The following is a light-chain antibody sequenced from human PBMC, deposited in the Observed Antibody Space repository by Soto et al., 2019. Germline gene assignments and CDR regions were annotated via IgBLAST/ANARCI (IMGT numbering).Light chain of an antibody. CDR2: DVY. CDR1: SSDVGGFNY. Sequence: SVLTQPASASGSPGQSITISCTGTSSDVGGFNYVSWYQQHPGKAPKLLIFDVYSRPSGISNRFSGSKSGNTASLTISGLQAEDEADYYCSSYTTSSSYVFGAGTKVTVL. CDR3: SSYTTSSSYV. J-gene: IGLJ1*01. V-gene: IGLV2-14*01.